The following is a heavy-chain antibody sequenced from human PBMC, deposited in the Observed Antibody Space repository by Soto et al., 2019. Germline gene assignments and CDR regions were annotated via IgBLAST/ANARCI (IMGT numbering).Heavy chain of an antibody. CDR3: ASDSGWNGQFLEI. V-gene: IGHV3-74*01. D-gene: IGHD6-19*01. J-gene: IGHJ3*02. CDR1: GFTFSSYW. Sequence: SLRLSCAASGFTFSSYWMHWVRQAPGKGLVWVSRINSDGSSTSYADSVKGRFTISRDNAKNTLYLQMNSLRAEDTAVYYCASDSGWNGQFLEIWGQGTMVTVSS. CDR2: INSDGSST.